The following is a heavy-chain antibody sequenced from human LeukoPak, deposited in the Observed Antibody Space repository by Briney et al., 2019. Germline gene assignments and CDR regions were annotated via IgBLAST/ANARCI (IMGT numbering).Heavy chain of an antibody. J-gene: IGHJ4*02. CDR2: MSPNSGNT. CDR3: ARGPPNWGFDY. V-gene: IGHV1-8*01. Sequence: ASVKVSCKASGYTFTSYDINWVRQATGQGLERMGWMSPNSGNTGYAQKFQGRVTMTRNTSISTAYMQLSSLRSEDTAVYYCARGPPNWGFDYWGQGTLVTVSS. D-gene: IGHD7-27*01. CDR1: GYTFTSYD.